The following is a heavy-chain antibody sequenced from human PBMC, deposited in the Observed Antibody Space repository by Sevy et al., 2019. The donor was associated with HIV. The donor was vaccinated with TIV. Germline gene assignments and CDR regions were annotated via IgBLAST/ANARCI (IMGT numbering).Heavy chain of an antibody. D-gene: IGHD3-22*01. CDR1: GGSISSGGYY. CDR3: ARGGGTYYYDSSYFQH. Sequence: SETLSLTCTVSGGSISSGGYYWSWIRQHPGKGLEWIGYIYYSGSTYYNPSLKSRVTISVDTSKNQFSLKLSSVTAADTAGDYCARGGGTYYYDSSYFQHWGQGTLVTVSS. CDR2: IYYSGST. V-gene: IGHV4-31*03. J-gene: IGHJ1*01.